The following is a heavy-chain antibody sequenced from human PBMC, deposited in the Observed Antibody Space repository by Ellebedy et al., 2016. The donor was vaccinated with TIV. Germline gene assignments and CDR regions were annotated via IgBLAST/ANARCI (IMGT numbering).Heavy chain of an antibody. CDR2: IYSSGST. CDR1: GGSISSYY. Sequence: SETLSLXCTVSGGSISSYYWSWIRQPAGKGLEWIGRIYSSGSTNYNPSLKSRLTMSVDTSKNQFSLKLSSVTAADTAVYYCARVRSYYVEAFDIWGQGTMVTVSS. J-gene: IGHJ3*02. CDR3: ARVRSYYVEAFDI. V-gene: IGHV4-4*07. D-gene: IGHD1-26*01.